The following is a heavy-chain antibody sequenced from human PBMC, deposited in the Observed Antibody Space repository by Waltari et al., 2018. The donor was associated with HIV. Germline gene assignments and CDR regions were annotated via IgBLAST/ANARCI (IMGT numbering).Heavy chain of an antibody. J-gene: IGHJ1*01. D-gene: IGHD2-15*01. CDR2: FDPKNGKP. CDR3: VTLYNESPLYSNF. CDR1: EYPLSDLS. V-gene: IGHV1-24*01. Sequence: QLIQSTSALKRPGASVTISCQVSEYPLSDLSMQWVRQGRGQRLEWMGGFDPKNGKPVYSQRFWGRVSLAEDTSQDTAFLELNRLTSDDTAVYYCVTLYNESPLYSNFWGQGTLVTV.